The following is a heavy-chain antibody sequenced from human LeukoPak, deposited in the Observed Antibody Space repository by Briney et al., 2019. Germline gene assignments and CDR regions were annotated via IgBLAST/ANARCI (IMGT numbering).Heavy chain of an antibody. Sequence: SETLPLTCTVSGGSISSYYWSWIRQPPGKGLEWIGYIYYSGSTNYNPSLKSRVTISVDTSKNQFSLRLSSVTAADTAVYYCARSGGYSPVDVWGQGTTVTVSS. CDR2: IYYSGST. V-gene: IGHV4-59*01. CDR1: GGSISSYY. CDR3: ARSGGYSPVDV. J-gene: IGHJ6*02. D-gene: IGHD6-19*01.